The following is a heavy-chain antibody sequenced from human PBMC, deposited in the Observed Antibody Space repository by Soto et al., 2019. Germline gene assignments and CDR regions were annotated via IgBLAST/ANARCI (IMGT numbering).Heavy chain of an antibody. Sequence: QVQLVQSGAEVKKPGASVKVSCKASGYTFTSYGISWVRQAPGQGLEWMGWISAYNRNTNYAQKLKGRVTMTTEAATGTAYMGLRSRRSDDTAVYYCARMGEQLLYWFDPWGQGTLVTVSS. J-gene: IGHJ5*02. CDR2: ISAYNRNT. CDR1: GYTFTSYG. D-gene: IGHD2-2*01. V-gene: IGHV1-18*04. CDR3: ARMGEQLLYWFDP.